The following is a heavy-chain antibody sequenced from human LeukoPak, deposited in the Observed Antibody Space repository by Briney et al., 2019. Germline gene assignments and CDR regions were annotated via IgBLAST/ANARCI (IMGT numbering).Heavy chain of an antibody. J-gene: IGHJ4*02. CDR2: IIPMFGAA. CDR3: ARDVLDYYDRSDYVT. CDR1: GGTFSNYA. V-gene: IGHV1-69*06. D-gene: IGHD3-22*01. Sequence: SVKVSCKDSGGTFSNYAISWVRQAPGQGLEWMGGIIPMFGAANYAQKFQGRVTIIADKSTSTAYMELSSLKSEDTAVYYCARDVLDYYDRSDYVTWGQGTLVTVSS.